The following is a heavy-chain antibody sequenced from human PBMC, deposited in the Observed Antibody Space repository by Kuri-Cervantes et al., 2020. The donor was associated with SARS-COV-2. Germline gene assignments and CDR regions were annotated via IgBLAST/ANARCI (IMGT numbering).Heavy chain of an antibody. J-gene: IGHJ6*02. CDR1: GGSISSGGYY. V-gene: IGHV4-31*01. Sequence: SETLSLTCTVSGGSISSGGYYWSWIRQHPGKGLEWIGYIYYSGSTYYNPSLKSLVTISVDTSKNQFSLKLSSVTAADTAVYYCARGRLVRTIFGVVPYGMDVWGQGTTVTVSS. CDR2: IYYSGST. CDR3: ARGRLVRTIFGVVPYGMDV. D-gene: IGHD3-3*01.